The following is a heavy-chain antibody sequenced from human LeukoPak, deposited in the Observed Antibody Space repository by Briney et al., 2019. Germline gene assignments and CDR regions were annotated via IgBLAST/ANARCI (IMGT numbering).Heavy chain of an antibody. D-gene: IGHD3-10*01. CDR3: AKDHPRYYGSGSFQLRFDP. V-gene: IGHV3-23*01. Sequence: PGGSLRLSCAASGFTFSSYAMSWVRQAPGKGLEWVSAISGSGGSTYYADSVKGRFTISRDNSKNTLYLQMNSLRAEDTAVYYCAKDHPRYYGSGSFQLRFDPRGQGTLVTVSS. J-gene: IGHJ5*02. CDR1: GFTFSSYA. CDR2: ISGSGGST.